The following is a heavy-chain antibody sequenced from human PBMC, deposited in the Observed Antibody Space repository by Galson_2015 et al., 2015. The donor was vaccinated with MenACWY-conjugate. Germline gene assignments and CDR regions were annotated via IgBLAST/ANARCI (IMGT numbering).Heavy chain of an antibody. CDR1: GATFGNYA. Sequence: MKAGDKAAGATFGNYAMHWMRQGPGPRLEYMGRINVCTGTTRRSHRFQDRVTLITDTSANIAYMELSSLRAEDTAVYFCARAHLGYGYDYFDAWGQGTLVTVSS. CDR3: ARAHLGYGYDYFDA. V-gene: IGHV1-3*01. CDR2: INVCTGTT. D-gene: IGHD5-18*01. J-gene: IGHJ5*02.